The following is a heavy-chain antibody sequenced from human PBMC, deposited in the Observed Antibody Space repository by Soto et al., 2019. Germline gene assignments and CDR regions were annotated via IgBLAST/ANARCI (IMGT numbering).Heavy chain of an antibody. CDR1: GYSFTSYW. CDR2: IYPGDSDT. Sequence: PGESLKISCKGSGYSFTSYWIGWVRQMPGKGLEWMGIIYPGDSDTRYSPSFQGQVTISADKSINTAYLQWSSLKASDTALYYCAIQSPNWDERLGAFDLWGQGTMVTVSS. CDR3: AIQSPNWDERLGAFDL. V-gene: IGHV5-51*01. D-gene: IGHD7-27*01. J-gene: IGHJ3*01.